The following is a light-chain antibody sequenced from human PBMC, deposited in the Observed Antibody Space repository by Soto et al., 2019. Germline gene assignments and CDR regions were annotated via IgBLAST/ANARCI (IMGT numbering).Light chain of an antibody. J-gene: IGKJ2*01. Sequence: DIQMTQSPSSLSASVGDRVTITCRASQSISSYLNWYQQKPGKAPKLLIYAASSLQSGVPSRFSGSVSGTDFTLPISSLQPEDFATYYCQQSYSTPTFGKGTKLEIK. CDR3: QQSYSTPT. CDR1: QSISSY. V-gene: IGKV1-39*01. CDR2: AAS.